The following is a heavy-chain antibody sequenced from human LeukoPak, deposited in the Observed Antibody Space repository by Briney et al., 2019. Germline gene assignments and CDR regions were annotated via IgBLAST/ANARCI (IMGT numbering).Heavy chain of an antibody. CDR3: ARDGEYSSGWPIDY. J-gene: IGHJ4*02. Sequence: GGSLRLSCAASGFTFSNYWMHWVRHAPGKGLVWVSRINSDGNRTNYADFVKGRFTISRANAKNSLYLQMNSLRAEDTAVYYCARDGEYSSGWPIDYWGQGTLVTVSS. CDR2: INSDGNRT. CDR1: GFTFSNYW. D-gene: IGHD6-19*01. V-gene: IGHV3-74*01.